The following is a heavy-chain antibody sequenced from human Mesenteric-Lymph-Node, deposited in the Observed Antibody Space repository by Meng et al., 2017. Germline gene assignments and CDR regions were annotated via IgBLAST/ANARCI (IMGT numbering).Heavy chain of an antibody. CDR2: TYYRSKWFT. CDR1: GDSVSNNGDA. CDR3: AREGSGYGFDY. Sequence: HLQQPSPGLLKPSQTLSLTCAISGDSVSNNGDAWNWIRQSPLRGLEWLGRTYYRSKWFTDYAVSVKSRITINPDTSKNQFSLQLNSVTPEDTAVYYCAREGSGYGFDYWGQGTLVTVSS. D-gene: IGHD5-12*01. J-gene: IGHJ4*02. V-gene: IGHV6-1*02.